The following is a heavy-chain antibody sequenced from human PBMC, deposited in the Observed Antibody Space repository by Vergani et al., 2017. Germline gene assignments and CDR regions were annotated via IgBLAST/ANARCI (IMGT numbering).Heavy chain of an antibody. J-gene: IGHJ4*02. V-gene: IGHV4-61*02. D-gene: IGHD1-26*01. Sequence: QVQLQESGPGLVKPSQPLSLTCTVSGGSISSGSYYWSWIRQPAEKGLEWIGRIYTSGSTNYNPSLQSRVTISVDTSKNQFSLKLSAVTPADTAVYYCARVGGRYGFDYWGQGTLVTVSS. CDR3: ARVGGRYGFDY. CDR2: IYTSGST. CDR1: GGSISSGSYY.